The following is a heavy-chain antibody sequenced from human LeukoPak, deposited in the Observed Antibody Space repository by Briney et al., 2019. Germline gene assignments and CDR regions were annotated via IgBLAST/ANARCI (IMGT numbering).Heavy chain of an antibody. J-gene: IGHJ4*02. CDR1: GGSTSDSTYY. V-gene: IGHV4-39*01. Sequence: PSETLPLTCTVSGGSTSDSTYYWGWIRQPPGEGLEWIGSVSHGGSTYHNPSLKGRVTISVDTSKNQFSLNLSPVTAADTAVYYCARNRPGGWARLGFANWGQGTLVTVSS. CDR2: VSHGGST. D-gene: IGHD6-19*01. CDR3: ARNRPGGWARLGFAN.